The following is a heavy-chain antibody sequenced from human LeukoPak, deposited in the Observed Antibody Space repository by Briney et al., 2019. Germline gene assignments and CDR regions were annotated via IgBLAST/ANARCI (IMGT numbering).Heavy chain of an antibody. J-gene: IGHJ4*02. Sequence: GESLKISCKGSGYSFTTYWIGWVRQMPGKGLEWMGIIYPGDSDTKYSPSFQGQVTISADKSISTAYLQWSTLKASDTAIYYCARHGSGSYYPDYWGQGTLTTVSS. CDR1: GYSFTTYW. D-gene: IGHD3-10*01. V-gene: IGHV5-51*01. CDR3: ARHGSGSYYPDY. CDR2: IYPGDSDT.